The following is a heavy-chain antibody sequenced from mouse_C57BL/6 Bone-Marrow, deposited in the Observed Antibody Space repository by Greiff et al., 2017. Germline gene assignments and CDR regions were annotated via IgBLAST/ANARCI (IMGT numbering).Heavy chain of an antibody. CDR2: INPNNGGT. V-gene: IGHV1-18*01. CDR3: ARGVRGSSLYYFDY. Sequence: VQLQQSGPELVKPGASVKIPCKASGYTFTDYNMDWVKQSHGKSLEWIGDINPNNGGTIYNQKFKGKATLTVDKSSSTAYMELRSLTSEVTAVYYCARGVRGSSLYYFDYWGQGTTLTVSS. CDR1: GYTFTDYN. J-gene: IGHJ2*01. D-gene: IGHD1-1*01.